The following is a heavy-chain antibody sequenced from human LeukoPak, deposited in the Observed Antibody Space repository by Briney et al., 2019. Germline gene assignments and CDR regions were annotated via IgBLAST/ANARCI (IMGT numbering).Heavy chain of an antibody. CDR2: IYYSGST. J-gene: IGHJ6*02. V-gene: IGHV4-59*12. Sequence: SETLSLTCTVSGGSISSYYWSWIRQPPGKGLEWIGYIYYSGSTNYNPSLKSRVTISVDTSKNQFSLKLSSVTAADTAVYYCARRWELLPDYYYYGMDVWGQGTTVTVSS. CDR3: ARRWELLPDYYYYGMDV. D-gene: IGHD1-26*01. CDR1: GGSISSYY.